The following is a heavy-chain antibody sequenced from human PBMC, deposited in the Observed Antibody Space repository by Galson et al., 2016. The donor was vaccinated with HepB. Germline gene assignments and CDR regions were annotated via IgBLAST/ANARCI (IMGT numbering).Heavy chain of an antibody. CDR3: ARASYYGMNV. CDR2: IRNDGSNK. Sequence: SLRLSCAASGFTFSSYGMHWVRQAPDKGLEWVAVIRNDGSNKYYADSVKGRFTTSRDKSKNTLYLQMNSLRAEDTAVYYCARASYYGMNVWGQGTRVTVSS. J-gene: IGHJ6*02. CDR1: GFTFSSYG. V-gene: IGHV3-33*01.